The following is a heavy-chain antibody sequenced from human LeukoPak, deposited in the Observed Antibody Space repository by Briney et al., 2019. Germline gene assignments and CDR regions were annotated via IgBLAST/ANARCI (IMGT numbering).Heavy chain of an antibody. CDR1: GGSISSGDYY. D-gene: IGHD3-3*01. Sequence: SQTLSLTXTVSGGSISSGDYYWSWIRQPPGKGLEWIGYIYYSGSTYYNPSLKSRVTISVDTSKNQFSLQLSSVTAADTAVYYCAREVITIFGVVTGLDYWGQGTLVTVSS. CDR2: IYYSGST. J-gene: IGHJ4*02. CDR3: AREVITIFGVVTGLDY. V-gene: IGHV4-30-4*08.